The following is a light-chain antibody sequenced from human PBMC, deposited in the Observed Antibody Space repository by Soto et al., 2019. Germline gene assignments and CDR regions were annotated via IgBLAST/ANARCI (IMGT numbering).Light chain of an antibody. CDR2: EVT. CDR1: SSDVGGYNY. V-gene: IGLV2-14*01. Sequence: QSALTQPASVSGSPGQSITISCTGTSSDVGGYNYVSWFQQHPGQAPKLMIYEVTHRPSGVSNRFSGSKSGNTASLTISGLQAEDEADYYCSSYTSTNTWVFGGGTQLTVL. J-gene: IGLJ3*02. CDR3: SSYTSTNTWV.